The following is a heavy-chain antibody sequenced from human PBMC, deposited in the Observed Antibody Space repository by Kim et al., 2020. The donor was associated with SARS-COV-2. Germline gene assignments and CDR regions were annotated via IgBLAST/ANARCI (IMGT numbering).Heavy chain of an antibody. D-gene: IGHD3-3*01. J-gene: IGHJ3*02. CDR3: AKAKVRVTFTIFGVVGAINI. CDR1: GGSISSGGYY. V-gene: IGHV4-31*03. CDR2: IYYSGST. Sequence: SETLSLTCTVSGGSISSGGYYWSWIRQHPGKGLEWIGYIYYSGSTYYNPSLKSRITISVDTSKNQFSLKLSSATAADTAVYYCAKAKVRVTFTIFGVVGAINICGQGTMDTVSS.